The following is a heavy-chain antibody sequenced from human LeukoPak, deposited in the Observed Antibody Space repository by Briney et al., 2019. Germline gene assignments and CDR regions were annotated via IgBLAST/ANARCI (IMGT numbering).Heavy chain of an antibody. Sequence: GGSLRLSCAASGFTFSSYSMNWVRQAPGKGLEWVSSISSSSSYIYYADSVKGRFTISRDNAKDSPYLQMNSLRAEDTAVYYCARRTNDFDYWGQGTLVTVSS. CDR3: ARRTNDFDY. CDR1: GFTFSSYS. CDR2: ISSSSSYI. D-gene: IGHD2-8*01. J-gene: IGHJ4*02. V-gene: IGHV3-21*01.